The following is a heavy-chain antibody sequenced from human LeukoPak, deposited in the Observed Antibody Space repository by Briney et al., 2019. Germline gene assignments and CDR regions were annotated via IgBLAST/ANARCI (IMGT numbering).Heavy chain of an antibody. CDR3: ARDPYDSSWGLCYFDY. J-gene: IGHJ4*02. Sequence: GGSLRLSCAASGFTFSNYEMNWVRQAPGKGLEWVANIKQDGSDKYYVGSVKGRFTISRDNAKNSLYLQMNSLRAEDTAVYYCARDPYDSSWGLCYFDYWGQGNLVTVSS. V-gene: IGHV3-7*04. CDR2: IKQDGSDK. CDR1: GFTFSNYE. D-gene: IGHD3-22*01.